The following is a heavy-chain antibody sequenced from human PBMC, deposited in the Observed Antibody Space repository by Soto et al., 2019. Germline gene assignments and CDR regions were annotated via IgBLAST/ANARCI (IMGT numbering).Heavy chain of an antibody. Sequence: SETLSLTCAVYGGSFSGYCWSWIRQPPGKGLEWIGEINHSGNTNYNPSLKSRVTISVDKSKNQFSLKLSSVTAADTAVYYCASQGLPYFDWSPTPLYYMDVWGKGTTVTVSS. CDR1: GGSFSGYC. CDR3: ASQGLPYFDWSPTPLYYMDV. J-gene: IGHJ6*03. CDR2: INHSGNT. D-gene: IGHD3-9*01. V-gene: IGHV4-34*01.